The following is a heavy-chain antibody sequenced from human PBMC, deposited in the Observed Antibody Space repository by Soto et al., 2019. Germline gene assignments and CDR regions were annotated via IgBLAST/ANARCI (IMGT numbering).Heavy chain of an antibody. J-gene: IGHJ6*03. CDR3: ARVGVLVVRGLIDDYQDYQPALPYYYMDV. V-gene: IGHV4-59*02. D-gene: IGHD3-10*01. Sequence: SETLSLTCTVSGGSVRGFSWSWIRQPPGKGLEVIGSISTGGTTSYNSSLKGRVTVSLDTSKDQFSLNLSSVTAADTAVYFCARVGVLVVRGLIDDYQDYQPALPYYYMDVWGKGSAVTVSS. CDR1: GGSVRGFS. CDR2: ISTGGTT.